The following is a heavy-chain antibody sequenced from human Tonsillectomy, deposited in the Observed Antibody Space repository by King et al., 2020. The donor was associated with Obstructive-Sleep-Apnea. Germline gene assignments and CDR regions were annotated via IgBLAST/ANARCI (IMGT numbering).Heavy chain of an antibody. J-gene: IGHJ4*02. D-gene: IGHD3-22*01. CDR1: GFTFSSYA. CDR3: AKSPIVVVSQIEY. V-gene: IGHV3-23*04. Sequence: VQLVESGGGLVQPGGSMRLSCAASGFTFSSYAMSWVRQAPGKGLEWVSTISGSGGSTYYADSVKGRFTISRDNSKNTLYLQMNSLRAEDTAVYYCAKSPIVVVSQIEYWGQGTLVTVPS. CDR2: ISGSGGST.